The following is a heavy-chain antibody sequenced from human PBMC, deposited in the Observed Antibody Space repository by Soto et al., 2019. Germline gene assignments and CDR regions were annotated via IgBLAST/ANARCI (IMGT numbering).Heavy chain of an antibody. Sequence: WETLSLTCTVSGGSMTSYYWTWIRQPAGKGLEWIGRVYSSGGTHYNPSLKSRVTISLDTSKNQFSLRLLPVTDADTAVYFCARGQRFSDWFDPWGQGTLVTVSS. CDR1: GGSMTSYY. CDR2: VYSSGGT. D-gene: IGHD3-3*01. V-gene: IGHV4-4*07. J-gene: IGHJ5*02. CDR3: ARGQRFSDWFDP.